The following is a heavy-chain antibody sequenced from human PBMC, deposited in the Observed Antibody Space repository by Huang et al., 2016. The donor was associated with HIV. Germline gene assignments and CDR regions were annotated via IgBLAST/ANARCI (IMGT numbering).Heavy chain of an antibody. CDR1: GFSLTTTGVG. CDR3: AHSTDASAATFYFDF. D-gene: IGHD6-25*01. V-gene: IGHV2-5*01. J-gene: IGHJ4*02. CDR2: IYSNGDG. Sequence: QITLRESGPALVKPTQTLTLTCTFSGFSLTTTGVGVGWIRQPPGQALEWLAFIYSNGDGRYSPSLSSRLTITKDTSKNQVVRTMTNMDPVDTATYYCAHSTDASAATFYFDFWGQGTLVAVSS.